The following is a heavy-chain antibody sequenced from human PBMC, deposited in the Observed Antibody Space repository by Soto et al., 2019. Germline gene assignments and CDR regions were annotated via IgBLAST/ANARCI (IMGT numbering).Heavy chain of an antibody. D-gene: IGHD3-22*01. Sequence: EVQLVESGGGLVQPGGSLRLSCAASGFTFNSFWMHWVRQAPGQGPVWVSRVSTDGSSTNYADSVKGRFTISRDNAKNTLYLQMNSLRAEDTAVYYCARSCYYDSTGFYASEKCAFDIWGRGTMVTVSS. J-gene: IGHJ3*02. CDR3: ARSCYYDSTGFYASEKCAFDI. CDR1: GFTFNSFW. V-gene: IGHV3-74*01. CDR2: VSTDGSST.